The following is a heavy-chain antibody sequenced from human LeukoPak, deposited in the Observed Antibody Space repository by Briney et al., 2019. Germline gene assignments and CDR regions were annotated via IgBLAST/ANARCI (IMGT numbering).Heavy chain of an antibody. CDR3: ARGSSYGYGY. Sequence: ASVKVSCKASGGTFSSYAISWVRQAPGQGLEWMGRIIPILGIANYAQKFQGRVTITADKSTSTAYMELSSLRSEDTAVYYCARGSSYGYGYWDQGTLVTVSS. CDR1: GGTFSSYA. D-gene: IGHD5-18*01. CDR2: IIPILGIA. J-gene: IGHJ4*02. V-gene: IGHV1-69*04.